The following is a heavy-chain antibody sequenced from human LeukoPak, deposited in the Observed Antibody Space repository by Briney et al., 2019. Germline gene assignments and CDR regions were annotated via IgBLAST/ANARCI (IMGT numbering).Heavy chain of an antibody. V-gene: IGHV3-15*01. CDR1: GFTFSNAW. CDR3: AKARPNTYGDWTAFDY. J-gene: IGHJ4*02. Sequence: KAGGSLRLSCAASGFTFSNAWMSWVRQAPGKGLEWVGRIKSKTDGGTTDYAAPVKGRFTISRDDSKNTLYLQMNSLRAEDTAVYYCAKARPNTYGDWTAFDYWGQGTLVTVSP. CDR2: IKSKTDGGTT. D-gene: IGHD4-17*01.